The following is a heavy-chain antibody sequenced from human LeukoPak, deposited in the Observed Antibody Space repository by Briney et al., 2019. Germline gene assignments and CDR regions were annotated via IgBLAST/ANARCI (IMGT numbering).Heavy chain of an antibody. V-gene: IGHV1-18*01. J-gene: IGHJ5*02. CDR1: GYTFTSYG. Sequence: ASVKVSCKASGYTFTSYGISWVRQAPGQGLEWMGWISADTGNTNYAQKFQGRVTMTTDTSTSTAFLELWSLRSDDTAVYYCARDDRAGSWSWFAPWGQGTLVTVSS. D-gene: IGHD6-13*01. CDR3: ARDDRAGSWSWFAP. CDR2: ISADTGNT.